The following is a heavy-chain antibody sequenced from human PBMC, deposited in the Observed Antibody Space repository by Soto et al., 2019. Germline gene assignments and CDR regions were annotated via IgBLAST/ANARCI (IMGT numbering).Heavy chain of an antibody. Sequence: SETLSLTCTVSGGSITNYSWTWIRQPPGKGLEWIGEINHSGSTNYNPSLKSRVTISVDTSKNQFSLKLSSVTAADTAVYYCARGRGWLQPRAANFDYWGQGTLVPVSS. CDR3: ARGRGWLQPRAANFDY. CDR1: GGSITNYS. D-gene: IGHD5-12*01. CDR2: INHSGST. V-gene: IGHV4-34*01. J-gene: IGHJ4*02.